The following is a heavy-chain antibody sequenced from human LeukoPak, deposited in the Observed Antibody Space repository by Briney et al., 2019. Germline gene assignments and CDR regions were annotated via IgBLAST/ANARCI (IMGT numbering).Heavy chain of an antibody. CDR3: AKHSHDGSAPYYEVQFDS. CDR1: GFTFISFA. CDR2: ISRTGVAT. Sequence: GGSLRLSCAASGFTFISFAMSWVRQAPGKGLEWVSTISRTGVATYYANSVKGRFTISRDNSKNTVHLQMNSLRAEDTAVYYCAKHSHDGSAPYYEVQFDSWGQGTLVTVSS. D-gene: IGHD3-22*01. J-gene: IGHJ4*02. V-gene: IGHV3-23*01.